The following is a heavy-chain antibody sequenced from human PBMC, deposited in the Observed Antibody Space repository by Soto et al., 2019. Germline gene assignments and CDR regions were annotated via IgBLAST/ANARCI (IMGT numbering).Heavy chain of an antibody. CDR1: GGSFSGYC. D-gene: IGHD6-13*01. Sequence: VQLQQWGAGLLKPSETLSLTCAVYGGSFSGYCWSWIRQTPGERLEWVGDICHGGGANYNPSLKSRVSFSLDPSKSQFSLKLNSVMAADTGVYYCAGYSNSWSKYVKPWGRGSLVTVSS. CDR3: AGYSNSWSKYVKP. V-gene: IGHV4-34*01. CDR2: ICHGGGA. J-gene: IGHJ1*01.